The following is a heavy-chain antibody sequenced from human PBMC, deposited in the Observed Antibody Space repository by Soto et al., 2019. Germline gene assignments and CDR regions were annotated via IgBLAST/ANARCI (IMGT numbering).Heavy chain of an antibody. CDR1: GYTFSNYE. CDR3: ARGRGGYCSGGTCYRLLDP. CDR2: MNPNSGDT. D-gene: IGHD2-15*01. V-gene: IGHV1-8*01. J-gene: IGHJ5*02. Sequence: QEQLVQSGAEVKKPGASVKVSCKASGYTFSNYETIWVRQATGQGLGGLGGMNPNSGDTVYAQKFQGRVTMTRDTSISTAYMELSSLRSEDTAVYYCARGRGGYCSGGTCYRLLDPWGQGTLVTVSS.